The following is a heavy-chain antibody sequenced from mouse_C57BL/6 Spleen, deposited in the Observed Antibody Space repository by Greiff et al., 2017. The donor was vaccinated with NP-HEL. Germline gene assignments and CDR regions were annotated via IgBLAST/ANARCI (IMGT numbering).Heavy chain of an antibody. CDR3: TSPSTGAMDY. CDR1: GYTFTDYE. J-gene: IGHJ4*01. CDR2: IDPETGGT. V-gene: IGHV1-15*01. D-gene: IGHD4-1*01. Sequence: VQLQQSGAELVRPGASVTLSCKASGYTFTDYEMHWVKQTPVHGLEWIGAIDPETGGTAYNQKFKGKAILTADKSSSTAYMELRSLTSEDSAVYYCTSPSTGAMDYWGQGTSVTVSS.